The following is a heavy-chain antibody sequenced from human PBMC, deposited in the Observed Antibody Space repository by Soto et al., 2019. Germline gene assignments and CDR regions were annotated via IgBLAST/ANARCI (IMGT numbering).Heavy chain of an antibody. CDR3: ARGWTIFDIYYYYYMDV. V-gene: IGHV1-8*01. J-gene: IGHJ6*03. D-gene: IGHD3-3*01. CDR2: MNPNSGNT. CDR1: GYTFTSYD. Sequence: QVQLVQSGAEVKKPGASVKVSCKASGYTFTSYDINWVRQATGQGLEWMGWMNPNSGNTGYAQKFQGRVTMTRNTSISTAYMELRSLRSEDTAVYYCARGWTIFDIYYYYYMDVWGKGTTVTVSS.